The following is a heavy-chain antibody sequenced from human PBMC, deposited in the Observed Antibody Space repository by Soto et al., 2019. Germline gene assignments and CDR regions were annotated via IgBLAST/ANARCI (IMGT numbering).Heavy chain of an antibody. CDR2: IDPSDSFT. CDR3: ANFDLTFGSVDVFEI. CDR1: GYRFSDYW. J-gene: IGHJ3*02. Sequence: GESLKISCQGSGYRFSDYWIHWVRQVPGKGLEWMGKIDPSDSFTTYSPSFQGRVTISIDKSINTAFLRWTGLKSSDTAIDYCANFDLTFGSVDVFEIWGKRTMDTVSS. D-gene: IGHD3-16*01. V-gene: IGHV5-10-1*04.